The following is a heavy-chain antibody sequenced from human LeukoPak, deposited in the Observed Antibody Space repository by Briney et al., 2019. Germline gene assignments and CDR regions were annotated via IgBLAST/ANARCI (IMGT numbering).Heavy chain of an antibody. CDR3: ASSGRPGWFDP. Sequence: QAPXXXXXGMGWINPNSGGTNYAQKFQGRVTMTRDTSISTAYMELSRLRSDDTAVYYCASSGRPGWFDPWGQGTLVTVSS. J-gene: IGHJ5*02. V-gene: IGHV1-2*02. D-gene: IGHD1-14*01. CDR2: INPNSGGT.